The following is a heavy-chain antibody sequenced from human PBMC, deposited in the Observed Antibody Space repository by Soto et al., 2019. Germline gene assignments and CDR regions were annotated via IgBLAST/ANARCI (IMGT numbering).Heavy chain of an antibody. CDR1: GGAFRGYY. CDR2: INDSVST. V-gene: IGHV4-34*01. D-gene: IGHD2-15*01. J-gene: IGHJ5*02. CDR3: ARERGRYCSGESCYPFGP. Sequence: SETLSLTCAVYGGAFRGYYWSCIRQPPGKGLEWLGEINDSVSTNYNPSLKSRITISLDTSKKEISLRLSSVTAADTAVYYCARERGRYCSGESCYPFGPWGQGALVTVSS.